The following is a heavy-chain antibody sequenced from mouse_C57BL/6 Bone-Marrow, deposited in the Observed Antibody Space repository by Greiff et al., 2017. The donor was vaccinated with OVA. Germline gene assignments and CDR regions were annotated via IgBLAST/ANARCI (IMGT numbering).Heavy chain of an antibody. CDR3: ARCSCITTVPWYFDV. V-gene: IGHV1-82*01. D-gene: IGHD1-1*01. Sequence: VQLQQSGPELVKPGASVKISCKASGYAFSSSWMNWVKQRPGKGLEWIGRIYPGDGDTNYNGKFKGKATLTADKSSSTAYMQLSSLTSEDSAVYFCARCSCITTVPWYFDVWGTGTTVTVSS. CDR1: GYAFSSSW. CDR2: IYPGDGDT. J-gene: IGHJ1*03.